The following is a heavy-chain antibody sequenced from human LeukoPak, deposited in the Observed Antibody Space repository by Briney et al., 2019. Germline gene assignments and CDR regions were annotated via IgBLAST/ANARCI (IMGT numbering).Heavy chain of an antibody. Sequence: GGSLRLSCAASGFSFSNYAMSWVRQAPGKGLEWVSAISGRGANTYYADSVKGRFTISRDNSKNTLYLQMNSLRAEDTAVYYCAKGVYYYGSGSIDYWGQGTLVTVSS. V-gene: IGHV3-23*01. CDR2: ISGRGANT. J-gene: IGHJ4*02. D-gene: IGHD3-10*01. CDR1: GFSFSNYA. CDR3: AKGVYYYGSGSIDY.